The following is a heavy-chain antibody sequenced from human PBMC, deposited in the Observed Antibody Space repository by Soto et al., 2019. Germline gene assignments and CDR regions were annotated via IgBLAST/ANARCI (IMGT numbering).Heavy chain of an antibody. CDR1: GYTFTSYY. CDR2: INPSGGST. CDR3: ARADFGGVIPSYYFDY. J-gene: IGHJ4*02. V-gene: IGHV1-46*03. Sequence: QVQLVQSGAEVKKPGASVKVSCKASGYTFTSYYMHWVRQAPGQGLEWMGIINPSGGSTSYAQKFQGRVTMARDTFTSTGYMELSSLKTEGPAVYYCARADFGGVIPSYYFDYWGQGTLVTVSS. D-gene: IGHD3-3*01.